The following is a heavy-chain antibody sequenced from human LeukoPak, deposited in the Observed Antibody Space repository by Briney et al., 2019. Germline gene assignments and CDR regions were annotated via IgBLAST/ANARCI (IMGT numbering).Heavy chain of an antibody. CDR1: GGSISSSSYY. CDR2: IYYSGST. CDR3: ARHQGGDGYNYYYYYMDV. Sequence: PSETLSLTCTVSGGSISSSSYYWGWIRQPPGKGLEWIGSIYYSGSTYYKPALRSRVTISVDTSKRQFSLKLSSVTAADTAVYYCARHQGGDGYNYYYYYMDVWGKGTTVTVSS. J-gene: IGHJ6*03. V-gene: IGHV4-39*01. D-gene: IGHD5-24*01.